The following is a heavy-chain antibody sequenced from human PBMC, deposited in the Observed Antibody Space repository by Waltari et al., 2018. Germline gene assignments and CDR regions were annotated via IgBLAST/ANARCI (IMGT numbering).Heavy chain of an antibody. CDR3: ARVNDYGDYFDY. V-gene: IGHV4-59*01. CDR1: GGSISSYY. CDR2: IYYSGST. Sequence: QVQLQESGPGLVKPSETLSLTCTVSGGSISSYYWSWIRQPPGKGLEWIGYIYYSGSTNHNPSLKSRVTISVDTSKNQFSLKLSSVTAADTAVYYCARVNDYGDYFDYWGQGTLVTVSS. D-gene: IGHD4-17*01. J-gene: IGHJ4*02.